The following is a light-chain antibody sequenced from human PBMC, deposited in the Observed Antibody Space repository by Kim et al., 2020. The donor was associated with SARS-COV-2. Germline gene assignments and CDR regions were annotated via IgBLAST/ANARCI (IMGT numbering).Light chain of an antibody. CDR2: QDS. Sequence: SYELTQPPSVSVSPGQTASISCSGDKLGDKYACWYQQKPGQSPVLVIYQDSQRPSGIPERFSGSNSGNTATLTLSGPQAMDEADYYCQSWDSSTVVFGGG. CDR3: QSWDSSTVV. V-gene: IGLV3-1*01. CDR1: KLGDKY. J-gene: IGLJ2*01.